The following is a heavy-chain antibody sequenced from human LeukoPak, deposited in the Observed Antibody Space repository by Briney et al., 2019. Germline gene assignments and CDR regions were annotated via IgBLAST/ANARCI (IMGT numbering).Heavy chain of an antibody. CDR3: ARDVGFDY. V-gene: IGHV3-48*03. J-gene: IGHJ4*02. Sequence: PGGSLRLSCAASGFTFNTYEMNWVRQAPGKGLEWVSHISSSGNTVYYADSVTGRFTISRDNAKNSLYLQMNSLRAEDTALYYCARDVGFDYWGQGTLVTVSS. CDR2: ISSSGNTV. CDR1: GFTFNTYE. D-gene: IGHD3-16*01.